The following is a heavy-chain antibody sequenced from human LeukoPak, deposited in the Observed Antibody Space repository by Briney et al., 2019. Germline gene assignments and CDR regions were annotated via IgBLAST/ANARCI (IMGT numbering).Heavy chain of an antibody. V-gene: IGHV4-39*07. Sequence: SETLSLTCTVSGGSISSSSYYWGWIRQPPGKGLEWIGSIYYSGSTYYNPSLKSRVTISVDTSKNQFSLKLSSVTAADTAVYYCARSHGYYYDGIGGDAFDIWGQGTMVTVSS. D-gene: IGHD3-22*01. J-gene: IGHJ3*02. CDR1: GGSISSSSYY. CDR2: IYYSGST. CDR3: ARSHGYYYDGIGGDAFDI.